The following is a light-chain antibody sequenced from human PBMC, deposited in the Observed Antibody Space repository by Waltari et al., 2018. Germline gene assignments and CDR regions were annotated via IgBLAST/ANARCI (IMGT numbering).Light chain of an antibody. CDR1: NIGTYS. CDR2: YDR. V-gene: IGLV3-21*01. CDR3: HSRDASGVAGS. Sequence: SYVVTQPPSVSVAPGETATITCGGDNIGTYSVHWYQQKAGQAPVLVIFYDRDRPSGIPDRFSGSSSHNTGSLTITGAQAEDEASYYCHSRDASGVAGSFGGGTKLTVL. J-gene: IGLJ2*01.